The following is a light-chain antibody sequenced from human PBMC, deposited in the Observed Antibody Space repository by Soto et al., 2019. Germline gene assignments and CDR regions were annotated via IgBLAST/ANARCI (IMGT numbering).Light chain of an antibody. Sequence: EIVMPQSPATLSVSPGARAPLSGRASQSVSIKLAWYQQKPGQAPRLLIYDTSTRATGIPARFSGSGSGTEFTLTISSLQSEDFAVYYCQQYNNWPPITFGQGTRLDIK. CDR2: DTS. J-gene: IGKJ5*01. CDR3: QQYNNWPPIT. V-gene: IGKV3-15*01. CDR1: QSVSIK.